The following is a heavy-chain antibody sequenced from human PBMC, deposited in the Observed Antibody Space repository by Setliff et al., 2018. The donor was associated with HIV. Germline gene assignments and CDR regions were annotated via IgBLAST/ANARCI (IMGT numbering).Heavy chain of an antibody. CDR2: IYPGDSET. CDR3: ARQPGRAAMGRENYYYYYMDV. J-gene: IGHJ6*03. Sequence: PGESLKISCRGSGYSFTNSWIGWVRQMPGKGLEWMGIIYPGDSETRYSPSFEGQVTISVDTSISTAYLHWSSLKASDTAMYYCARQPGRAAMGRENYYYYYMDVWGKGPRSPSP. CDR1: GYSFTNSW. V-gene: IGHV5-51*01. D-gene: IGHD2-2*01.